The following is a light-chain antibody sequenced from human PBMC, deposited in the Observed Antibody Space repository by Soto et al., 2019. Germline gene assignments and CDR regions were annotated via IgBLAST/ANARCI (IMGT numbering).Light chain of an antibody. Sequence: IQMTPSPSSLSASVRDRVTITCRASQSISNYLSWYQQKPGKAPELLINFASSLQSGVPSRFSGSGSGTEFTLTISSLQPEDFATYYCQQLNSYPLTFGGGTKVDIK. J-gene: IGKJ4*01. CDR3: QQLNSYPLT. CDR1: QSISNY. V-gene: IGKV1-17*01. CDR2: FAS.